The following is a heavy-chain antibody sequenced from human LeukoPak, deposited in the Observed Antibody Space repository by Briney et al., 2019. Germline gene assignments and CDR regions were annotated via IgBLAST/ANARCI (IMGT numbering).Heavy chain of an antibody. CDR3: ARDSSHNDYVLYYYGMGV. Sequence: GASVKVSCKASGYTFTSYGITWVRQAPGQGLEWMGWISAYNGNTNYAQRLQDRVTMTTDTSTSTAYMELRGLRPDDTAVYYCARDSSHNDYVLYYYGMGVWGQGTTVTVPS. D-gene: IGHD4-17*01. V-gene: IGHV1-18*04. CDR1: GYTFTSYG. J-gene: IGHJ6*02. CDR2: ISAYNGNT.